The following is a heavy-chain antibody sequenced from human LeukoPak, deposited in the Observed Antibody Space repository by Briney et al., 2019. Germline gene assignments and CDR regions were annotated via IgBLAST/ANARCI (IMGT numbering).Heavy chain of an antibody. D-gene: IGHD4-11*01. Sequence: GGSLRLSCAASGYTFSSYGLHWVRQAPGKGREWVAVISYDGSNKHYADSVKGRFTVSRDNSKNTPYLQMNSLRAEDTAVYYCAREPTTVSPPGWGQGTLVTVSS. CDR3: AREPTTVSPPG. V-gene: IGHV3-30*03. J-gene: IGHJ4*02. CDR2: ISYDGSNK. CDR1: GYTFSSYG.